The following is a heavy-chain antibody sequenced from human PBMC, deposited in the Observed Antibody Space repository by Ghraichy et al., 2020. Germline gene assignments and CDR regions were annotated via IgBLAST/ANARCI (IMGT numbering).Heavy chain of an antibody. D-gene: IGHD3-22*01. Sequence: GGSLRLSCAASGFTFSNAWMNWVRQAAGKGLEWVARIKSKSDGETTDYAAPVKGRFTISRDDSRNTLYLQMNSLKTEDTAGYYCTTLTMIIVHEDCWGRGTLVTVSS. V-gene: IGHV3-15*07. CDR2: IKSKSDGETT. CDR3: TTLTMIIVHEDC. J-gene: IGHJ4*02. CDR1: GFTFSNAW.